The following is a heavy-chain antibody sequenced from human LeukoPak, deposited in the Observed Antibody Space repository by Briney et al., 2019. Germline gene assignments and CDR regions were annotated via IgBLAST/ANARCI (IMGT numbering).Heavy chain of an antibody. J-gene: IGHJ4*02. CDR2: IIPILGMT. D-gene: IGHD7-27*01. Sequence: SVKVSCKASGGAFTNYAITWVRQAPGRGLEWMGRIIPILGMTNYAQKFQGRVTITADKSTSTAYMELSSLRSEDTAVYYCARDLSPWGSDSPWYFDYWGQGTLVTVSS. CDR3: ARDLSPWGSDSPWYFDY. CDR1: GGAFTNYA. V-gene: IGHV1-69*04.